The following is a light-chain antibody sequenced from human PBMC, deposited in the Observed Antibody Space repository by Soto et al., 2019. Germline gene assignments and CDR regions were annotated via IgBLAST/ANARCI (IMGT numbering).Light chain of an antibody. CDR3: LQLNSYPFT. J-gene: IGKJ3*01. V-gene: IGKV1-17*01. Sequence: DIQMTQSPSSLSASVGDRVTITCRASQGIRNDLNWYQQKPGRAPKRLIYSASSLQSGVPSRFSGSGYGTEFTLTISSLQPEDFATYYCLQLNSYPFTFGPGTKVDIK. CDR2: SAS. CDR1: QGIRND.